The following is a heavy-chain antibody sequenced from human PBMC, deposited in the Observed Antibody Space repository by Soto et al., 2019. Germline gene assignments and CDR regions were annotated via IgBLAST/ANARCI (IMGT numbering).Heavy chain of an antibody. CDR1: GFTFSSYA. D-gene: IGHD5-18*01. V-gene: IGHV3-23*01. CDR2: ISGSGGST. Sequence: EVQLLESGGDLVQPGGSLRLACAASGFTFSSYAMSWVRQAPGKGLEWVSAISGSGGSTDYVDSVKGRFTISRDNSKNMLYLQMNSLRAEDMVVYYCATLQAYSYGPGAYFDYWGQGTLVTVSS. CDR3: ATLQAYSYGPGAYFDY. J-gene: IGHJ4*02.